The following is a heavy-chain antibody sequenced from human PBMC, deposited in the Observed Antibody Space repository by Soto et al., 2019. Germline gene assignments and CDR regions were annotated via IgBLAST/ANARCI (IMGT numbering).Heavy chain of an antibody. Sequence: QLQLQESGPGLVKPSQTLSLPGTVSAGSISSGGYYWSWIRQHPGKDQEWIGSIDYSGSTYYNTCLKTPITVSVYTSKNRFSLMLSSVAAADTALYSGGRHGHYYYFWSRYLHWGQGTLASVSS. CDR3: GRHGHYYYFWSRYLH. D-gene: IGHD3-3*01. CDR1: AGSISSGGYY. V-gene: IGHV4-31*01. CDR2: IDYSGST. J-gene: IGHJ4*02.